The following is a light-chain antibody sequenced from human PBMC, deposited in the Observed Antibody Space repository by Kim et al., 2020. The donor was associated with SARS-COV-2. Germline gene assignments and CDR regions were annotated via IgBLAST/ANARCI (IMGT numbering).Light chain of an antibody. CDR2: HAS. Sequence: DIQMTQSPSTLSASVGDRVTITCRASQNISTWLAWYQQKPGKAPNLLIYHASSLQNGVSTGFSGSVSGTEFALTVSSLRPDDFATYHCLQYEYYSKVTVGGGTKVDIK. V-gene: IGKV1-5*01. CDR1: QNISTW. CDR3: LQYEYYSKVT. J-gene: IGKJ4*01.